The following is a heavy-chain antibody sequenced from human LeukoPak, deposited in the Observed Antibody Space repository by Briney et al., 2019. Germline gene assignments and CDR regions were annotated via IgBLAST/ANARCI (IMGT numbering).Heavy chain of an antibody. D-gene: IGHD3-9*01. Sequence: SVKVSCKASGGTFSSYAISRVRQAPGQGLEWMGGIIHIFGTANYAKKFQGRVTITADESTSTAYMELSSLRSADTAVYSCARSVRRRLTGSEFDYWGQGTLVTVSS. CDR1: GGTFSSYA. V-gene: IGHV1-69*13. CDR3: ARSVRRRLTGSEFDY. J-gene: IGHJ4*02. CDR2: IIHIFGTA.